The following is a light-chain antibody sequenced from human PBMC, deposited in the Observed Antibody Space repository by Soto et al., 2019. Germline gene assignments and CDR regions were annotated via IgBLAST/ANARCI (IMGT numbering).Light chain of an antibody. CDR1: QTISSW. Sequence: DIQMSQSPATVSGSVGDRVTITFRASQTISSWLAWYQQKPGKAPKLLIYKASGLESGVPSRFSGSGSGTEFTLTINGLQPDDFATYYCQQYNTFWTFGQGTKVDNK. CDR3: QQYNTFWT. J-gene: IGKJ1*01. V-gene: IGKV1-5*03. CDR2: KAS.